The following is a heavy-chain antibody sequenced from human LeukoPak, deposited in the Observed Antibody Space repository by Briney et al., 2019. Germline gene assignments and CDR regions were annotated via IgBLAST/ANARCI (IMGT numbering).Heavy chain of an antibody. J-gene: IGHJ6*03. V-gene: IGHV3-74*01. CDR1: GFTFSSYW. Sequence: GGSLRLSCAASGFTFSSYWMHWVRQAPGKGLVWVSRINSDGSSTSYADSVKGRFTISRDNAKNSLYLQMNSLRAEDTAVYYCARDPYSGGYGDYYYYYMDLWGQGTTVTISS. CDR2: INSDGSST. D-gene: IGHD1-26*01. CDR3: ARDPYSGGYGDYYYYYMDL.